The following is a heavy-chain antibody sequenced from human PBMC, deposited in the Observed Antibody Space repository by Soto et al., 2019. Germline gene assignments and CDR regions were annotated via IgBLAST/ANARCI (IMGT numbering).Heavy chain of an antibody. V-gene: IGHV1-69*02. CDR1: GGTFSSYT. CDR3: ARTYCSGGSCSGQTSYYYGMDV. J-gene: IGHJ6*02. CDR2: IIPILGIA. D-gene: IGHD2-15*01. Sequence: QVQLVQSGAEVKKPGSSVKVSCKASGGTFSSYTISWVRQAPGQGLEWMGRIIPILGIANYAQKFQGRVTITADKSTSTAYMELSSLRIEDTGVYYCARTYCSGGSCSGQTSYYYGMDVWGQGTTVTVSS.